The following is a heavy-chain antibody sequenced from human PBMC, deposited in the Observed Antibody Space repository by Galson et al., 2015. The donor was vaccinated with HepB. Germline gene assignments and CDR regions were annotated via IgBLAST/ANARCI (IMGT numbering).Heavy chain of an antibody. D-gene: IGHD5-18*01. CDR1: GYTFTSYG. V-gene: IGHV1-18*01. J-gene: IGHJ5*02. Sequence: SVKVSCKASGYTFTSYGISWVRQAPGQGLEWMGWISAYNGNTNYAQKLQGRVTMTTDTSTSTAYMELRSLRSDDTAVYYCARDPSFTAMVNGWFDPWGQGTLVTVSS. CDR2: ISAYNGNT. CDR3: ARDPSFTAMVNGWFDP.